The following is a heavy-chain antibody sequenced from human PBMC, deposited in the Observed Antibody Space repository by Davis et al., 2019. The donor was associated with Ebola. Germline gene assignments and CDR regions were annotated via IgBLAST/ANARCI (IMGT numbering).Heavy chain of an antibody. D-gene: IGHD6-19*01. J-gene: IGHJ4*02. CDR2: INHSGST. Sequence: PSETLSLTCAVYGGSFSGYYWSWIRQPPGKGLEWIGEINHSGSTNYNPSLKSRVTISVDTSKNQFSLKVSSVTAADTAVYYCARFKAAVAGRGYYFDYWGQGTLVSVSS. CDR1: GGSFSGYY. CDR3: ARFKAAVAGRGYYFDY. V-gene: IGHV4-34*01.